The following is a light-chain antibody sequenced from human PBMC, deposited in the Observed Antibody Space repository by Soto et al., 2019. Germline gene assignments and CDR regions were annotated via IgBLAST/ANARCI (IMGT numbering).Light chain of an antibody. V-gene: IGKV3-15*01. Sequence: ETVMTQSPPTLSVSPGERATLCCRASQSVGNNLAWYRQKPGQAPRLLIDGASTRASGIPARFSGGWSATEFTITISSLPSEYFAVDYCQQYNNWLTFGGGTKVEIK. CDR1: QSVGNN. CDR2: GAS. CDR3: QQYNNWLT. J-gene: IGKJ4*01.